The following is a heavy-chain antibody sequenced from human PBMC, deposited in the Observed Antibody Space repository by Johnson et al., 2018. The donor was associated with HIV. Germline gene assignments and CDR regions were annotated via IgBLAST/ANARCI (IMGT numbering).Heavy chain of an antibody. CDR3: ARDWDLPNAFDI. D-gene: IGHD1-26*01. V-gene: IGHV3-30*03. Sequence: QVQLVESGGGVVQPGRSLRLSCAASGFIFSSYGMHWVRQAPGKGLEWVAVISGDGSNKYYADSVKGRFTISRDNSKNTLYLQMNSLRGEDTAVYYCARDWDLPNAFDIWGQGTMVTVSS. CDR2: ISGDGSNK. J-gene: IGHJ3*02. CDR1: GFIFSSYG.